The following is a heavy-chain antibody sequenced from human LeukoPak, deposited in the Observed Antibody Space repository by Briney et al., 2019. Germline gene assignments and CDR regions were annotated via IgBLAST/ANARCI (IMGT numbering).Heavy chain of an antibody. D-gene: IGHD5-24*01. V-gene: IGHV3-23*01. Sequence: PGGSLRLSCAASGCTFSTFAMIGVREPPGTGLEWGSSFFPSGGEIHYADSVRGRFTISRDNSKSTLSLQMNSLRADDTAVYYCVRRYMATSAEDFDHWGQGTLVTVSS. CDR2: FFPSGGEI. CDR3: VRRYMATSAEDFDH. CDR1: GCTFSTFA. J-gene: IGHJ4*02.